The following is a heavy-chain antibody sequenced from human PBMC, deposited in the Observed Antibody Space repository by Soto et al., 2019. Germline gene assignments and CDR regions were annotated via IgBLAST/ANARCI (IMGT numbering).Heavy chain of an antibody. J-gene: IGHJ3*02. Sequence: EVQLLESGGGLVQPGGSLRLSCAASGFTFSSYAMSWVRQAPGKGLEWVSAISGSGSTIYYADSVKGRFTISRDNAKNSLYLQMNSLRAEDTAVYYCARVVGDDAFDIWGQGTMVTVSS. D-gene: IGHD3-10*01. CDR1: GFTFSSYA. CDR3: ARVVGDDAFDI. CDR2: ISGSGSTI. V-gene: IGHV3-23*01.